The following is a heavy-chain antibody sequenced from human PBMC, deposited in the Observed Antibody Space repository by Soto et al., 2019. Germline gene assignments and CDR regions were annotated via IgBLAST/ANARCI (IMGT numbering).Heavy chain of an antibody. CDR2: IYHSGST. J-gene: IGHJ4*02. CDR3: AGGDSTAGYFDY. Sequence: SETLSLTCAVSGGSISSGGYSWSWIRHPPGKGLEWLGYIYHSGSTYYNPSLKGRVTISVDRSKNQFSLKLSSVTAADTAVYYCAGGDSTAGYFDYWGQGTLVTVSS. V-gene: IGHV4-30-2*01. CDR1: GGSISSGGYS.